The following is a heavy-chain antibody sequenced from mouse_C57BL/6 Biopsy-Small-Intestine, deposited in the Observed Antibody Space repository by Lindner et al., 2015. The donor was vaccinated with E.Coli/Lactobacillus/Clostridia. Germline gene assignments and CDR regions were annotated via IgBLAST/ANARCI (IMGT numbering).Heavy chain of an antibody. D-gene: IGHD2-13*01. CDR2: ISGYNGET. J-gene: IGHJ1*01. V-gene: IGHV1-4*01. CDR3: ARDLEGQIVVVTAISHYGMDV. Sequence: SVKVSCKASAYTFSSYAINWVRQAPGQGLEWLGWISGYNGETIYAQKFQGRVIMTTDTSTSTAYMELRSLRSDDTAVYYCARDLEGQIVVVTAISHYGMDVWGQGTTVTVSS. CDR1: AYTFSSYA.